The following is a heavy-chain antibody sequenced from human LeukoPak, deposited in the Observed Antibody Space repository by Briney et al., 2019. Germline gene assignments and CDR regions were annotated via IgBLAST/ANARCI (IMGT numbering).Heavy chain of an antibody. V-gene: IGHV3-13*01. Sequence: PGGSLTLSCAASGFTFSSYDMHWVRHAPGKGLEWVSAISTAGGTSYLESVKGRFTISRENAKNSLYLQMNSLRGGDTAVDYCVRCGGAEGGSSSCSGMDVWGQGTTVTVSS. CDR2: ISTAGGT. D-gene: IGHD6-13*01. CDR3: VRCGGAEGGSSSCSGMDV. CDR1: GFTFSSYD. J-gene: IGHJ6*02.